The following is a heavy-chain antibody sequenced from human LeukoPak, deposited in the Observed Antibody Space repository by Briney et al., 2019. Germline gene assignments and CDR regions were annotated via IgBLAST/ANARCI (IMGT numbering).Heavy chain of an antibody. D-gene: IGHD1-26*01. CDR3: ARHGTLGSTTYPLDY. CDR1: GASISSYY. V-gene: IGHV4-59*08. Sequence: SETLSLTCTVSGASISSYYWSWIRQAPGKGLEWIGNIYYSGSTNYNPSLKSRVTVSVDTSKNQFSLKLSSVTAADTAVSYCARHGTLGSTTYPLDYWGQGTLVTVSS. CDR2: IYYSGST. J-gene: IGHJ4*02.